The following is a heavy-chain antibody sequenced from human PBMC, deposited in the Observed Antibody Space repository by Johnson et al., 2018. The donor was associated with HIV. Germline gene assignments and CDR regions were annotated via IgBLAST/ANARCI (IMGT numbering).Heavy chain of an antibody. CDR1: GFTFSSYA. J-gene: IGHJ3*02. D-gene: IGHD1-7*01. CDR3: ARPGTTLRKDAFDI. V-gene: IGHV3-30-3*01. CDR2: ISYDGGNK. Sequence: QVQLVESGGGVVQPGRSLRLSCAASGFTFSSYAMHWVRQAPGKGLEWVAVISYDGGNKYYADSVKGRFTISRDNSRNTLYLQMNSLRAEDTAVYYCARPGTTLRKDAFDIWGQGTMVTVSS.